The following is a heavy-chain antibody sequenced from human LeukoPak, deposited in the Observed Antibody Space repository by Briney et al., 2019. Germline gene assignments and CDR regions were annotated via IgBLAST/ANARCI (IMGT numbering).Heavy chain of an antibody. CDR3: AKSGAAMVDYYYYMDV. CDR1: GFTFDDYA. J-gene: IGHJ6*03. V-gene: IGHV3-9*01. Sequence: GGSLRLSCAASGFTFDDYAMHWVRQAPGKGLEWVSGISWNSGSIGYADSVKGRFTISRDNAKNSLYLQMNSLSAEDTALYYCAKSGAAMVDYYYYMDVWGKGTTVTVSS. CDR2: ISWNSGSI. D-gene: IGHD2-2*01.